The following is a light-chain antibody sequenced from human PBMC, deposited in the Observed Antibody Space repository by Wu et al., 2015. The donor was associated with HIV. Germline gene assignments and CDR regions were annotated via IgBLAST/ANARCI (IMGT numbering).Light chain of an antibody. J-gene: IGKJ4*01. CDR3: QQRSNWPLT. Sequence: EIVLTQSPATLSLSPGERATLSCRASQSVSSFLAWYQQKPGQAPRLLIYDASDRATGIPAGFSGSGSGTDFALTISSLEPEDFAVYYCQQRSNWPLTFSGGTKVEIK. CDR1: QSVSSF. CDR2: DAS. V-gene: IGKV3-11*01.